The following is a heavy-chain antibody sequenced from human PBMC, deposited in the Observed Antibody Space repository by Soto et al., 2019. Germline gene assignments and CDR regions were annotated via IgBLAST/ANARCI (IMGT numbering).Heavy chain of an antibody. CDR2: IKRKSEGGTT. CDR3: PRWLAEF. D-gene: IGHD6-19*01. J-gene: IGHJ4*02. V-gene: IGHV3-15*01. CDR1: GTTLSDAW. Sequence: DVQVVESGGGLVKPGGSLRLSCAVSGTTLSDAWMSWVRQPPGKGLEWVARIKRKSEGGTTDYAAPVKGRFTSSRDDSKNMLFLEMDGLKTEDTAVYYCPRWLAEFWGQGTLVIVSS.